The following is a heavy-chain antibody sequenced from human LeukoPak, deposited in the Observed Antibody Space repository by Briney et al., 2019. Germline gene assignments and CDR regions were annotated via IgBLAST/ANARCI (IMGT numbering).Heavy chain of an antibody. Sequence: PGGSLRLSCAASGFTFSSHSMNWVRQAPGKGLEWVSSISSSSSYIYYADSVKGRFTISRDNAKNSLYLQMNSLRAEDTAVYYCARKDFWSGLYYFDYWGQGTLVTVSS. D-gene: IGHD3-3*01. V-gene: IGHV3-21*01. CDR1: GFTFSSHS. CDR3: ARKDFWSGLYYFDY. CDR2: ISSSSSYI. J-gene: IGHJ4*02.